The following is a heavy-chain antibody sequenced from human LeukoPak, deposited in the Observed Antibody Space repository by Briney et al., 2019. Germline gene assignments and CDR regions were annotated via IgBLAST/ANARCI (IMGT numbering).Heavy chain of an antibody. V-gene: IGHV4-34*01. Sequence: SETLSLTCAVYGGSFSGYFWSWIRQPPGKGLEWIGEINHSGSTNYNPSLKSRVTISVDTSKNQFSLKLSSVTAADTAVYYCQSRYLEWLLEYWGQGTLVTVSS. CDR1: GGSFSGYF. CDR2: INHSGST. CDR3: QSRYLEWLLEY. D-gene: IGHD3-3*01. J-gene: IGHJ4*02.